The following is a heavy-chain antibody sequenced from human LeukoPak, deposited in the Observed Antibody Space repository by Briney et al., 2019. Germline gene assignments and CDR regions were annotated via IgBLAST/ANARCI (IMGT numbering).Heavy chain of an antibody. V-gene: IGHV1-2*02. CDR2: MNPNSGDT. Sequence: GASVKVSCKASGYTFTGYYMHWVRQAPGQGLEWMGWMNPNSGDTNHAQKFQGRVTMTRDTSISTAYMEPSRLRSDDTAVYYCARWGVGPTSPDHDAFDIWGQGTMVTASS. CDR3: ARWGVGPTSPDHDAFDI. J-gene: IGHJ3*02. CDR1: GYTFTGYY. D-gene: IGHD3-16*01.